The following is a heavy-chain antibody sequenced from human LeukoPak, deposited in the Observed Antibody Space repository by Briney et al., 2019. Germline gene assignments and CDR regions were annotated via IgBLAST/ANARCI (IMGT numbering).Heavy chain of an antibody. J-gene: IGHJ4*02. CDR3: ARDLGYSYGTVFDY. Sequence: GGSLRLSCAASGFTFSSYSMNWVRQAPGKGLDWVSSISSSSSYIYYADSVKGRFTISRDNAKNSLYLQMNSLRAEDTAVYYCARDLGYSYGTVFDYWGQGTLVTVSS. V-gene: IGHV3-21*01. D-gene: IGHD5-18*01. CDR2: ISSSSSYI. CDR1: GFTFSSYS.